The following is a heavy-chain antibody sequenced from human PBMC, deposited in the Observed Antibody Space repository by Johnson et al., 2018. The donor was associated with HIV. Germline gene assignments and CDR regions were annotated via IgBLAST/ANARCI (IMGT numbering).Heavy chain of an antibody. CDR2: ICSSGSNI. Sequence: QVLLVESGGGLVKPGGSLRLSCAASVFTFSDYYMSWIRQAPGQGLEWVSYICSSGSNIYKADSVTGRFTISRDNSKNTLYLQMNSLSAEDTAVYYCARGVGCGGDCYSGYDAFDIWGQGTMVNVSS. J-gene: IGHJ3*02. V-gene: IGHV3-11*04. CDR1: VFTFSDYY. D-gene: IGHD2-21*01. CDR3: ARGVGCGGDCYSGYDAFDI.